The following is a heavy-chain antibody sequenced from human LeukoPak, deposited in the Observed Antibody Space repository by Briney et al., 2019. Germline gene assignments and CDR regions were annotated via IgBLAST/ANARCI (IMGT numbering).Heavy chain of an antibody. CDR3: ARGPGFDGSSWYGFDY. Sequence: PSETLSLTCTVSGGSISSGGYYWSWIRQPPGKGLEWIGEINHSGSTNYNPSLKSRVTISVDTSKNQFSLKLSSVTAADTAVYYCARGPGFDGSSWYGFDYWGQGTLVTVSS. J-gene: IGHJ4*02. D-gene: IGHD6-13*01. V-gene: IGHV4-39*07. CDR1: GGSISSGGYY. CDR2: INHSGST.